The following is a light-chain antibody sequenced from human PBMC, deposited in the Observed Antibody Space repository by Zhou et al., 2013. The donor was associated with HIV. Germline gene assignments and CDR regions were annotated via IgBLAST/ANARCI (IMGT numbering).Light chain of an antibody. J-gene: IGKJ1*01. Sequence: DIQMTQSPSAMSASVGDRVTITCRASQDITTYLAWFQQKPGKAPKLLIYAASSLQSGVPSRFSGSGSGTDFTLTISSLQPEDFATYYCQQANSFPWTFGQGTKVEIK. V-gene: IGKV1-12*01. CDR2: AAS. CDR3: QQANSFPWT. CDR1: QDITTY.